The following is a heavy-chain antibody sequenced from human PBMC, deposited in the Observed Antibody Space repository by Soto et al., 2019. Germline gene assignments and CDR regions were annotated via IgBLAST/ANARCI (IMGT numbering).Heavy chain of an antibody. J-gene: IGHJ6*02. D-gene: IGHD3-9*01. CDR1: GYTFTSYG. CDR3: ARDTHYDILTGYPGPYYYYYYGMDV. CDR2: ISAYNGNT. V-gene: IGHV1-18*01. Sequence: ASVKVSCKASGYTFTSYGISWVRQAPGQGLEWMGWISAYNGNTNYAQKLQGRVTMTTDTSTSTAYMELRSLRSDDTAVYYCARDTHYDILTGYPGPYYYYYYGMDVWGQGTTVTVSS.